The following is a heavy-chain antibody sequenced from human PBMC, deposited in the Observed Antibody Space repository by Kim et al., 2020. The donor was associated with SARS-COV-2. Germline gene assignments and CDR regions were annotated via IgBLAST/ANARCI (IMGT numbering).Heavy chain of an antibody. CDR1: GFTFSSYG. Sequence: GGSLRLSCAASGFTFSSYGMHWVRQAPGKGLEWVAVISYDGSNKYYADSVKGRFTISRDNSKNTLYLQMNSLRAEDTAVYYCAKATYYYDSSGYLGFDYWGQGTLVTVSS. CDR2: ISYDGSNK. D-gene: IGHD3-22*01. V-gene: IGHV3-30*18. CDR3: AKATYYYDSSGYLGFDY. J-gene: IGHJ4*02.